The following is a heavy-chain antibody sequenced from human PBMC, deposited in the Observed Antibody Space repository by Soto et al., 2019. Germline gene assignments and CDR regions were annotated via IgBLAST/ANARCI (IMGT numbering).Heavy chain of an antibody. CDR3: AKDRYFDWFLFDY. V-gene: IGHV3-30*18. D-gene: IGHD3-9*01. J-gene: IGHJ4*02. Sequence: QVQLVESGGGVVQPGRSLRLSCAASGFTFSSYGMHWVRQAPGKGLEWVAVISYDGSNKYYADSVKGRFTISRDNSKNTLYLQMNSLRAEDTAVYYCAKDRYFDWFLFDYWGQGTLVTVSS. CDR1: GFTFSSYG. CDR2: ISYDGSNK.